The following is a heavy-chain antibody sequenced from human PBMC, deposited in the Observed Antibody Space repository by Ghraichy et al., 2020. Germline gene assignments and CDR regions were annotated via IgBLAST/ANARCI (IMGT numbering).Heavy chain of an antibody. D-gene: IGHD3-22*01. CDR1: GGSISSGGYY. CDR3: ARDGLNYYDCSGSVPTSYYYGMDV. J-gene: IGHJ6*02. V-gene: IGHV4-31*03. Sequence: SQTLSLTCTVSGGSISSGGYYWSWIRQHPGKGLEWIGYIYYSGSTYYNPSLKSRVTISVDTSKNQFSLKLSSVTAADTAVYYCARDGLNYYDCSGSVPTSYYYGMDVWGQGTTVTVSS. CDR2: IYYSGST.